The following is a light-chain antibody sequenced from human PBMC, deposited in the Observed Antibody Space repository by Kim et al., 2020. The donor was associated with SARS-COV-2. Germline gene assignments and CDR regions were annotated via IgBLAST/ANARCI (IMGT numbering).Light chain of an antibody. CDR2: YDS. J-gene: IGLJ3*02. CDR3: QVWDSSSDHRV. Sequence: ASGKTARITCGGNNIGRKSVHWYQQKPGQAPVLVIYYDSDRPSGIPERFSGSNSGNTATLTISRVEAGDEADYYCQVWDSSSDHRVFGGGTQLTVL. V-gene: IGLV3-21*04. CDR1: NIGRKS.